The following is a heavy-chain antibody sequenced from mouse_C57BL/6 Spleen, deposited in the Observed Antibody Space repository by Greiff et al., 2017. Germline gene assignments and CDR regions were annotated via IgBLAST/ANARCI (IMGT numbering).Heavy chain of an antibody. CDR3: ARRVTTVVATPYFDY. CDR1: GYTFTSYG. J-gene: IGHJ2*01. Sequence: VQRVESGAELARPGASVKLSCKASGYTFTSYGISWVKQRTGQGLEWIGEIYPRSGNTYYNEKFKGKATLTADKSSSTAYMELRSLTSEDSAVYFCARRVTTVVATPYFDYWGQGTTLTVSS. D-gene: IGHD1-1*01. V-gene: IGHV1-81*01. CDR2: IYPRSGNT.